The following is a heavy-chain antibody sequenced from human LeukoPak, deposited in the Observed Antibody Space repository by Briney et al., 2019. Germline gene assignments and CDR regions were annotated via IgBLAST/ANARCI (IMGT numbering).Heavy chain of an antibody. CDR3: ASSRYFDWSRFDP. D-gene: IGHD3-9*01. V-gene: IGHV4-39*01. J-gene: IGHJ5*02. CDR1: GGSISSSSYY. CDR2: IYYSGST. Sequence: SETLSLTCTVSGGSISSSSYYWGWIRQPPGKGLEWIGSIYYSGSTYYNPSLKSRVTISVDTSKNQFSLKLSSVTAADTAVYYCASSRYFDWSRFDPCGQGTLVTVSS.